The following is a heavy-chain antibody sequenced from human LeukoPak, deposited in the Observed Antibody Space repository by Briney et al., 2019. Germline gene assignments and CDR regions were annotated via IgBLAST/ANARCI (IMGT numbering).Heavy chain of an antibody. D-gene: IGHD4-11*01. CDR3: ANPPTVTSLHY. CDR2: ISYDGSNK. V-gene: IGHV3-30*18. J-gene: IGHJ4*02. CDR1: GFTFSKNG. Sequence: GGSLRLSCAASGFTFSKNGMHWVRQAPGKGLEWVAAISYDGSNKYYADSVKGRFTISRDNSKNTLYLQMNSLRAEDTAIYYCANPPTVTSLHYWGQGTLVTVSS.